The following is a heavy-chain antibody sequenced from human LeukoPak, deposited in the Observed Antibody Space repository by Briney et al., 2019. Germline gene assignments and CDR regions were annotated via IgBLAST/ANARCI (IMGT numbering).Heavy chain of an antibody. CDR3: AIARYCSGGSCYHFDY. CDR2: IYYSGST. V-gene: IGHV4-30-4*01. D-gene: IGHD2-15*01. J-gene: IGHJ4*02. CDR1: GGSISSGDYY. Sequence: SQTLSLTCTVSGGSISSGDYYWSWIRQPPGKGLEWIGYIYYSGSTCYNPSLKSRVTISVDTSKNQYSLKLSSVTAADTAVYYCAIARYCSGGSCYHFDYWGQGTLVTVSS.